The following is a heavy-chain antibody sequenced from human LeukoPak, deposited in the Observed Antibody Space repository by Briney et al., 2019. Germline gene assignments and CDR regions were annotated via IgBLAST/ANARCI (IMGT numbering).Heavy chain of an antibody. CDR3: ASSSIAARAGFDY. V-gene: IGHV4-39*01. Sequence: PSETLSLTCTVSGGSISSSSYYWGWIRQPPGKGLEWIGSIYYSGSTYYNPSLKSRVTISVDTSKNQFSLKLSSVTAADTAVYHCASSSIAARAGFDYWGQGTLVTVSS. CDR1: GGSISSSSYY. D-gene: IGHD6-6*01. J-gene: IGHJ4*02. CDR2: IYYSGST.